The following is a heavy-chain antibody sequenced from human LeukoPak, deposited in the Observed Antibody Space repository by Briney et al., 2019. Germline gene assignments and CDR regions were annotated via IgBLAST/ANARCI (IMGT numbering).Heavy chain of an antibody. CDR3: ARGRPHGNDY. CDR2: ISGSGDST. CDR1: GFTFSSYA. J-gene: IGHJ4*02. Sequence: GGSLRLSCAASGFTFSSYAMSWIRQAPGKGLEWVSAISGSGDSTYYGDSVKGRFSISRDNAKNTLYLQMNSLRVEDTAVYYCARGRPHGNDYWGQGTLVTVSS. V-gene: IGHV3-23*01. D-gene: IGHD4-23*01.